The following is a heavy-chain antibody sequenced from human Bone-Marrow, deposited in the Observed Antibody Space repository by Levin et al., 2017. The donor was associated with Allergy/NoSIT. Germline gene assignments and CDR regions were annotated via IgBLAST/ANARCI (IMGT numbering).Heavy chain of an antibody. Sequence: SVKVSCKASGGTFSSYAISWVRQAPGQGLEWMGGIIPIFGTANYAQKFQGRVTITADESTSTAYMELSSLRSEDTAVYYCARDLHQKNIVATIPGLFDLWGRGTLVTVSS. V-gene: IGHV1-69*13. CDR3: ARDLHQKNIVATIPGLFDL. CDR2: IIPIFGTA. CDR1: GGTFSSYA. D-gene: IGHD5-12*01. J-gene: IGHJ2*01.